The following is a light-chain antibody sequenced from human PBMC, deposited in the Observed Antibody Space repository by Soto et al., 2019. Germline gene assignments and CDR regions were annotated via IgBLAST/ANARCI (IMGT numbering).Light chain of an antibody. V-gene: IGLV1-40*01. CDR2: GNS. CDR3: QSYDSSLISYV. Sequence: QAVVTQPPSVSGAPGQRVTIPCTGSSSNIGAGYDVHWYQQLPGTAPKLLIYGNSNRPSGVPDRFSGSKSGTSASLAITGLQAEDEADYYCQSYDSSLISYVFGTGTKLTVL. J-gene: IGLJ1*01. CDR1: SSNIGAGYD.